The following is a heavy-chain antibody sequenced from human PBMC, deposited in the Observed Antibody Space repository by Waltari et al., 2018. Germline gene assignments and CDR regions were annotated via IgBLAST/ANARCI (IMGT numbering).Heavy chain of an antibody. J-gene: IGHJ3*02. CDR2: IYHSGST. CDR3: ARGFRYCSGGSCYADAFDI. V-gene: IGHV4-38-2*01. CDR1: GYSISRGYY. D-gene: IGHD2-15*01. Sequence: QVQLQESGPGLVKPSETLSLTCAVSGYSISRGYYWGWLRQPPGTGLEWLGSIYHSGSTYYNPSRKSRVTISVDTSKNQFSLKLSSVTAADTAVYYCARGFRYCSGGSCYADAFDIWGQGTMVTVSS.